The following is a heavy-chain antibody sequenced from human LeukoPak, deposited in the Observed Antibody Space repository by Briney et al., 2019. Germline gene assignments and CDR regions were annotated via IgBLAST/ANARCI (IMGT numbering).Heavy chain of an antibody. V-gene: IGHV4-59*08. CDR3: ARTRGYSYGTTFLDY. Sequence: SETLSLTCTVYGGSIITYYWSWIRPPPWKGLGWVGYIYYRGSINYSPSLKSRVTISVDPSKNQFSLKLISVAAADTAVYYCARTRGYSYGTTFLDYWGQGTLVTVSS. CDR1: GGSIITYY. D-gene: IGHD5-18*01. J-gene: IGHJ4*02. CDR2: IYYRGSI.